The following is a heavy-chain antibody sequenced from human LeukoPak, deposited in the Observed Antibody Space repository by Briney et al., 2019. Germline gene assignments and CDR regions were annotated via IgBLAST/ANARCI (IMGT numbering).Heavy chain of an antibody. V-gene: IGHV3-53*01. Sequence: GGSLRLSCAASGFTVSSNYMTWVRQAPGKGLQWVSVIYTGGTTFYADSVKGRFTISRDNSKNTLYLQMNTLRGEDTAVYYCARDRRGVGAFDIWGQGTMVTVSS. D-gene: IGHD2-8*01. J-gene: IGHJ3*02. CDR3: ARDRRGVGAFDI. CDR2: IYTGGTT. CDR1: GFTVSSNY.